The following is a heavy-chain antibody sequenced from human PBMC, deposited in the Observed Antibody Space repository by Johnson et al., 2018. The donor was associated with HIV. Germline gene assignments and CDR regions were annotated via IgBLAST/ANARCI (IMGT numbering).Heavy chain of an antibody. J-gene: IGHJ3*02. D-gene: IGHD6-19*01. Sequence: QVQLVESGGGVVQPGRSLRLSCAASGFTFSSYAMHWVRQAPGKGLEWVAVISYDGTKKYYAGSVKGRFTISRDNSKNTLYLQMNSLRAEDTAIYYCANIAVVYAFDIWGQGTMVTVSS. CDR1: GFTFSSYA. CDR2: ISYDGTKK. CDR3: ANIAVVYAFDI. V-gene: IGHV3-30*04.